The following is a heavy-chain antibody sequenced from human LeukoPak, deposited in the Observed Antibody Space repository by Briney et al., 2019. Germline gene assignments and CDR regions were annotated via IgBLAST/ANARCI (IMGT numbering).Heavy chain of an antibody. Sequence: PSETLSLTCTVSGDSISSSDYYWGWVRQSPGKGLQWIASIRFSHIGGTYYNPSLTSRATMSGDTSKNQISLMVTSLTAADTAVYYWASLPINRDAFDIWGQGTMVPVSS. CDR1: GDSISSSDYY. V-gene: IGHV4-39*01. D-gene: IGHD2/OR15-2a*01. CDR3: ASLPINRDAFDI. CDR2: IRFSHIGGT. J-gene: IGHJ3*02.